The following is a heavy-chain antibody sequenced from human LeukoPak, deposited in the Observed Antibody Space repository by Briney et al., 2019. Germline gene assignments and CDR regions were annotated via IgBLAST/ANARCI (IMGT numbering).Heavy chain of an antibody. D-gene: IGHD2-2*01. CDR2: ISAYNGNT. CDR3: ARTQYCRSTSYYLGPYYYYYMDV. J-gene: IGHJ6*03. V-gene: IGHV1-18*01. Sequence: GASLKVSCKTSGYTFTRSGISWVRQAPGQGLEWMGCISAYNGNTNYAQKLQGRVTMNTDTSTSTAYMELSSLRSDDTAVYYCARTQYCRSTSYYLGPYYYYYMDVWGKGTTVTISS. CDR1: GYTFTRSG.